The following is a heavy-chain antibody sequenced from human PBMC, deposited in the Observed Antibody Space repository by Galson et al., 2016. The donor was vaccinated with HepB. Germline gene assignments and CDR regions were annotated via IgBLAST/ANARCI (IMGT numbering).Heavy chain of an antibody. Sequence: ETLSLTCTVSGVSISSSDYYWGWIRQPPGKGLEWIASIYYSGSGRTKYNPSLMSRVTISLYTSKNEVSLKLRSVTPADPAMYYCARGTGLDAFHIWGQGTMVTVSS. V-gene: IGHV4-39*07. D-gene: IGHD1-14*01. CDR1: GVSISSSDYY. CDR3: ARGTGLDAFHI. J-gene: IGHJ3*02. CDR2: IYYSGSGRT.